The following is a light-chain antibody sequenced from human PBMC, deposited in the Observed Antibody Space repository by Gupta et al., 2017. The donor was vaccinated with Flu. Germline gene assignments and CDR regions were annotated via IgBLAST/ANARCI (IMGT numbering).Light chain of an antibody. J-gene: IGLJ2*01. CDR1: KLGDKY. Sequence: SYALTQPPSVSVSPGQTASITCSGDKLGDKYACWYQQKPGQSPVLVIYQDSKRPSGIPERFSGSNSGNTATLTISGTQAMDEADYYCQAWDSSNVVFGGATKLTVL. CDR2: QDS. V-gene: IGLV3-1*01. CDR3: QAWDSSNVV.